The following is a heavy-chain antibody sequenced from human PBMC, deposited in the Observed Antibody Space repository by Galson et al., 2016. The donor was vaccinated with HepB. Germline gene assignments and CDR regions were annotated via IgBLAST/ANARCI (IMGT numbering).Heavy chain of an antibody. D-gene: IGHD3-10*01. CDR3: ARDLESGSGSYYFDL. Sequence: SPRLSCAASGFNSSSYSMNRVRQAPGKGLEWISYIYDGLHPTFYADSVKGRFAISSDQAKNSLYLQMNRLTDEDTAVYYCARDLESGSGSYYFDLWGQGIPVTVSS. CDR2: IYDGLHPT. V-gene: IGHV3-48*02. J-gene: IGHJ4*02. CDR1: GFNSSSYS.